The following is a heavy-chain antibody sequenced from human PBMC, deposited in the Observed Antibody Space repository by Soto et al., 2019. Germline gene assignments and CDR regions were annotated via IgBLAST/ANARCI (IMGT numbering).Heavy chain of an antibody. Sequence: GASVKVSCKASGYTFTGYYMHWVRQAPGQGLEWMGWINPNSGGTNYAQKFQGWVTMTRDTSTSTVYMDLSSLRSDDTAVYYCARDLATADYWGQGTLVTVSS. CDR3: ARDLATADY. J-gene: IGHJ4*02. V-gene: IGHV1-2*04. CDR1: GYTFTGYY. D-gene: IGHD6-13*01. CDR2: INPNSGGT.